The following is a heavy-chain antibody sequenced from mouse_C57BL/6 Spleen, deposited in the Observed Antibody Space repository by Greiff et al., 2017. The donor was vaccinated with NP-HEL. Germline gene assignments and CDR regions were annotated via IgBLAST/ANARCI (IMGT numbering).Heavy chain of an antibody. CDR2: IYPRSGNT. Sequence: QVQLQQSGAELARPGASVKLSCKASGYTFTSYGISWVKQRTGQGLEWIGEIYPRSGNTYYNEKFKGKATLTADKSSSTAYMELRSLTSEDSAVYFCARFSDYYGSRSWFAYWGQGTLVTVSA. D-gene: IGHD1-1*01. V-gene: IGHV1-81*01. CDR1: GYTFTSYG. CDR3: ARFSDYYGSRSWFAY. J-gene: IGHJ3*01.